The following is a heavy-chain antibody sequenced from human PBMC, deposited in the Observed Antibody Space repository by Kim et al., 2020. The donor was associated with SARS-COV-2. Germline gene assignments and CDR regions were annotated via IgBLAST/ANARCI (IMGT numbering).Heavy chain of an antibody. Sequence: GGSLRLSCAASGFSFNSYAMSWVRQAPGKGLEWVSGVSGSGVTSYYADSVRGRFTISRDNSKNTLYLHMNSLRAEDTAVYYCAKVFPTLDDGGGYYYDYYYGLDVWGQGTTVTVSS. D-gene: IGHD3-22*01. J-gene: IGHJ6*02. V-gene: IGHV3-23*01. CDR2: VSGSGVTS. CDR1: GFSFNSYA. CDR3: AKVFPTLDDGGGYYYDYYYGLDV.